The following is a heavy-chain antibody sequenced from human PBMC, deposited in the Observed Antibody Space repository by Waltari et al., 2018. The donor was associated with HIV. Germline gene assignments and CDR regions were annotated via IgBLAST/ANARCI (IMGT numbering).Heavy chain of an antibody. CDR3: ARAPCSGGSCRLFDY. D-gene: IGHD2-15*01. J-gene: IGHJ4*02. CDR2: INPSGNST. V-gene: IGHV1-46*01. CDR1: GYTFISYY. Sequence: QVQLVQSGAEVKKPGASVKVSCKASGYTFISYYMHWVRQAPRQGLEWMGIINPSGNSTSDVRKCRGSLTMTRETSTSTVYMELSSLRSEDTAVYYCARAPCSGGSCRLFDYWGQGTLVTVSS.